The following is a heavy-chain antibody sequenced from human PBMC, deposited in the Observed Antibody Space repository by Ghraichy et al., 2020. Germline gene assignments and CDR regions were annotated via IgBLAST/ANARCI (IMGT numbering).Heavy chain of an antibody. Sequence: SETLSLTCTVSGGSISSYYWSWIRQPPGKGLEWIGYIYYSGSTNYNPSLKSRVTISVDTSKNQFSLKLSSVTAADTAVYYCARVGMVRCLDYWGQGTLVTVSS. V-gene: IGHV4-59*01. CDR1: GGSISSYY. D-gene: IGHD3-10*01. CDR2: IYYSGST. CDR3: ARVGMVRCLDY. J-gene: IGHJ4*02.